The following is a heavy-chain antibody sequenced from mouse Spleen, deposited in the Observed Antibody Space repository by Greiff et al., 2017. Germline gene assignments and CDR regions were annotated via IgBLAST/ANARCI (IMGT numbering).Heavy chain of an antibody. D-gene: IGHD1-1*01. CDR1: GFSLTSYG. V-gene: IGHV2-6-1*01. CDR3: ARGSSYDYYAMDY. CDR2: IWSDGST. J-gene: IGHJ4*01. Sequence: VHLVESGPGLVAPSQSLSITCTISGFSLTSYGVHWVRQPPGKGLEWLVVIWSDGSTTYNSALKSRLSISKDNSKSQVFLKMNSLQTDDTAMYYCARGSSYDYYAMDYWGQGTSVTVSS.